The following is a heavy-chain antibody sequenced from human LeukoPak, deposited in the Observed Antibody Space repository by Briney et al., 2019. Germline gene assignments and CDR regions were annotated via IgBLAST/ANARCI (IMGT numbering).Heavy chain of an antibody. J-gene: IGHJ3*02. Sequence: GGSLRLSCAASGFTFRDYDMHWVRQVPGRGLEWVSAIGIRDDTHYPDSVKGRFTISRENAKNSLYLQMNTLRGGDTAMYYCIRGGIRVSGIDAFDIWGQGTMVTVSS. D-gene: IGHD5/OR15-5a*01. CDR2: IGIRDDT. V-gene: IGHV3-13*01. CDR1: GFTFRDYD. CDR3: IRGGIRVSGIDAFDI.